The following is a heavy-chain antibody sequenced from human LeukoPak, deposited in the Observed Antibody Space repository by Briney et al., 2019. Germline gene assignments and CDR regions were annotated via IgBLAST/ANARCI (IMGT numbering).Heavy chain of an antibody. CDR3: AKGGGAYYSDSSTYSAPFEH. V-gene: IGHV3-23*01. Sequence: GGSLRLSCAASGFTFSSYAMSWVRQAPGKGLEWVSTISDSGSSTYYTDSVKGRFTFSRDNSKNTLHLQMNSLRAEDTAVYYCAKGGGAYYSDSSTYSAPFEHWGQGTLVTVSS. J-gene: IGHJ4*02. D-gene: IGHD3-22*01. CDR1: GFTFSSYA. CDR2: ISDSGSST.